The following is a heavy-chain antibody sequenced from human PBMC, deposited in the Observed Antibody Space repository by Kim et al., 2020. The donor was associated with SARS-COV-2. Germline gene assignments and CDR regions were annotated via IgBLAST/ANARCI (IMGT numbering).Heavy chain of an antibody. J-gene: IGHJ6*02. D-gene: IGHD3-3*01. Sequence: ASVKVSCKASGYTFTSYAMNWVRQAPGQGLEWMGWINTNTGNPTYAQGFTGRFVFSLDTSVSTAYLQISSLKAEDTAVYYCAIDGEFGIFGVVIIGYYYYGMDVWGQGTTVTVSS. V-gene: IGHV7-4-1*02. CDR2: INTNTGNP. CDR3: AIDGEFGIFGVVIIGYYYYGMDV. CDR1: GYTFTSYA.